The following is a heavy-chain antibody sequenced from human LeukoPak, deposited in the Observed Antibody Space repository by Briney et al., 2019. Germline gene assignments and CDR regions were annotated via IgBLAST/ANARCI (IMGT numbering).Heavy chain of an antibody. CDR2: IKEDGGEK. D-gene: IGHD2-2*02. J-gene: IGHJ3*02. V-gene: IGHV3-7*01. CDR1: GFRFSSYW. Sequence: GGSLRLSCVASGFRFSSYWLTWVRQAPGKGLEWVANIKEDGGEKYYVDSVKGRFTISRDNAKNSLYLQMSSLRAEDTAIYYCARMYCSSVTCYTDAFDMWGQGTMVIVSS. CDR3: ARMYCSSVTCYTDAFDM.